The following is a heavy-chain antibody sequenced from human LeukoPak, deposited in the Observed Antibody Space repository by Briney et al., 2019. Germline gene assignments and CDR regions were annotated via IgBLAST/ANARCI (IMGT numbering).Heavy chain of an antibody. V-gene: IGHV4-39*01. Sequence: SETLSLTCTVSGGSVNSSSYYWGWIRQPPGKGLEWIGSIYYSGSTYCNPSLKSRVTISVDTSKNLFSLKLSSVTAADTAVYYCARLPYSSSWSLYYYYYMDVWGKGTTVTVSS. CDR3: ARLPYSSSWSLYYYYYMDV. CDR1: GGSVNSSSYY. D-gene: IGHD6-13*01. J-gene: IGHJ6*03. CDR2: IYYSGST.